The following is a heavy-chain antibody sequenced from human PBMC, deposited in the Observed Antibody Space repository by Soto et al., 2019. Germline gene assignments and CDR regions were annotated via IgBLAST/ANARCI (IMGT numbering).Heavy chain of an antibody. CDR1: GFTFSRFW. Sequence: GGSLRLSCAASGFTFSRFWMHWVRQAPGKGLVWVSRIYSDGSGPMYADSVKGRFTISRDNAKSTLYLQMNSLRAEDTAVYYCATLNSFGSDYWRQGTLVTVSS. J-gene: IGHJ4*02. V-gene: IGHV3-74*03. CDR3: ATLNSFGSDY. D-gene: IGHD5-18*01. CDR2: IYSDGSGP.